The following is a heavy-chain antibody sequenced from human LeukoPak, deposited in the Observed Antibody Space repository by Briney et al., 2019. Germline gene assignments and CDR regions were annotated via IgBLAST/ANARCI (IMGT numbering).Heavy chain of an antibody. CDR3: ARRGIDCSGGSCYSGRLNYYYYYMDV. CDR1: GGTFSGYY. V-gene: IGHV4-34*01. Sequence: SETLSLTCAVYGGTFSGYYWSWIRQPPGKGLEWIGEINHSGSTNYNPSLKSRVTISVDTSKNQFSLKLSSVTAADTAVYYCARRGIDCSGGSCYSGRLNYYYYYMDVWGKGTTVTISS. D-gene: IGHD2-15*01. CDR2: INHSGST. J-gene: IGHJ6*03.